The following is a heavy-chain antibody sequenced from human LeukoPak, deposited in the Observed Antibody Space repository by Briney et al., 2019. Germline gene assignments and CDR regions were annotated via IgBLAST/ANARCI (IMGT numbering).Heavy chain of an antibody. CDR1: GGSFSGYY. Sequence: SETLSLTCAVYGGSFSGYYWSWIRQPPGKGLEWIGEINHSGSTNYNPSLKSRVTIPVDTSKNQFSLKLSSVTAADTAAYFCARARIAVAGTNYFDYWGQGTLVTVSS. CDR3: ARARIAVAGTNYFDY. CDR2: INHSGST. J-gene: IGHJ4*02. D-gene: IGHD6-19*01. V-gene: IGHV4-34*01.